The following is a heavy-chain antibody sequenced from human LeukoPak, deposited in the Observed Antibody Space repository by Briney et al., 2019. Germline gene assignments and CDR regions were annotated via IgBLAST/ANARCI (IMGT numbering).Heavy chain of an antibody. CDR2: ISSSTSTI. V-gene: IGHV3-11*01. J-gene: IGHJ4*02. CDR3: TTDGVGIVGATYDY. CDR1: GFTFSDYY. D-gene: IGHD1-26*01. Sequence: GGSLRLSCAASGFTFSDYYMSWIRQAPGKGLEWVSYISSSTSTIYYADSVKGRFTISRDNAKNSLCLQMNSLKTEDTAVYYCTTDGVGIVGATYDYWGQGTLVTVSS.